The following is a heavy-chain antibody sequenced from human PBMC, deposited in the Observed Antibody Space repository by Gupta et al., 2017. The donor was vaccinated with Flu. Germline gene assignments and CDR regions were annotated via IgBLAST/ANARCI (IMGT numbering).Heavy chain of an antibody. CDR2: ISWNSGSI. V-gene: IGHV3-9*01. Sequence: GLEWVSGISWNSGSIGYADSVKDRFTISRDNAKNFLYLQMNSLRAEDTALYYCAKENIDSSSPSRLRYYMDVWGKGTTVTVSS. D-gene: IGHD6-13*01. J-gene: IGHJ6*03. CDR3: AKENIDSSSPSRLRYYMDV.